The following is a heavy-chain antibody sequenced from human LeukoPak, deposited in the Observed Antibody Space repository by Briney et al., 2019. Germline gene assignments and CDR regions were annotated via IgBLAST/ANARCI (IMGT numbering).Heavy chain of an antibody. Sequence: ASVKVSCKASGYTFTSYYMHWVRQAPGQGLEWMGIINPSGGSTSYAQKFQGRVTMTRDTSTSTVYMELSGLRSEDTAVYYCARAFERFLEWPLLDYYYGMDVWGQGTTVTVSS. D-gene: IGHD3-3*01. CDR1: GYTFTSYY. V-gene: IGHV1-46*01. J-gene: IGHJ6*02. CDR3: ARAFERFLEWPLLDYYYGMDV. CDR2: INPSGGST.